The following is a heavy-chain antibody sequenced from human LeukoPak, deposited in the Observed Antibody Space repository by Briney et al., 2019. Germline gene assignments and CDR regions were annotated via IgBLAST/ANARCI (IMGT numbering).Heavy chain of an antibody. D-gene: IGHD1-26*01. CDR3: AKGGKWDVTPFDY. Sequence: GGSLRLSCAASGFTFTSYSMNWVRQAPRKGLEWVSTISGGGGSTYYADSVKGRFTISRDNSKNTLYLQVNSLRAEDTAVYYCAKGGKWDVTPFDYWGQGTLVTVSS. V-gene: IGHV3-23*01. J-gene: IGHJ4*02. CDR1: GFTFTSYS. CDR2: ISGGGGST.